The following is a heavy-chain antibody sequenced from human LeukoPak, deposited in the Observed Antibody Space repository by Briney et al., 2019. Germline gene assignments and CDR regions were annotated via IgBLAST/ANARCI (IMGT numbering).Heavy chain of an antibody. CDR1: GFTFSSYE. V-gene: IGHV3-48*03. D-gene: IGHD4-17*01. CDR3: ARETVRNYFDY. Sequence: PGGSLRLSCAASGFTFSSYEMNWVRQAPGKGLEWVSYISSSGTTIYYADSVKGRFTISRDNAKNSLYLHMNSLRAEDTAVYYCARETVRNYFDYWGQGTLVTVSS. J-gene: IGHJ4*02. CDR2: ISSSGTTI.